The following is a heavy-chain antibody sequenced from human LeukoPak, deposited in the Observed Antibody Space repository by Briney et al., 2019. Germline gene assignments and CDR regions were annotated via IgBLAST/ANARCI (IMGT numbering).Heavy chain of an antibody. CDR1: GGSMSSYY. CDR2: MYLSGET. J-gene: IGHJ2*01. CDR3: ARDLSAAGTGYFDL. D-gene: IGHD6-13*01. V-gene: IGHV4-4*07. Sequence: KSSETLSLTCTVSGGSMSSYYWSWIRQPAGKGLEWIGRMYLSGETNYNPSLKSRVTMSLDTSKNHFSLKMTSATAADTAVYYCARDLSAAGTGYFDLWGRGTLVTVSS.